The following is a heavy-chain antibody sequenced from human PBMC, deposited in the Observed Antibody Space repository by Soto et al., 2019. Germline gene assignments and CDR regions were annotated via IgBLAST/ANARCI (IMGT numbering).Heavy chain of an antibody. CDR3: ARGRYGYY. CDR1: GYGFTTYG. V-gene: IGHV1-18*01. J-gene: IGHJ4*02. D-gene: IGHD1-1*01. CDR2: ISAHNGNT. Sequence: QVHLVQSGAEVKKPGASVKVFCKGSGYGFTTYGITWVRQAPGQGLEWMAWISAHNGNTNYAQKVQGRVTVTKVTSTSTAYMELRSLRYDDTAVYYCARGRYGYYWGQGALVTVSS.